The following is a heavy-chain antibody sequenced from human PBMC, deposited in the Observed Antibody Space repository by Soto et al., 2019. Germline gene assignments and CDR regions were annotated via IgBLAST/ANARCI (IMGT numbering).Heavy chain of an antibody. Sequence: QVQLVESGGGVVQPGRSLRLSCAASGFTFSSYAMHWVRQAPGKGLEWVAVLSYDGSNKYYADSVKGRFTISRDNSKNTLYLQMNSLRAEDTAVYYCARDNSAYSSGWHNRPFDYWGQGTLVTVSS. CDR1: GFTFSSYA. CDR3: ARDNSAYSSGWHNRPFDY. D-gene: IGHD6-19*01. CDR2: LSYDGSNK. V-gene: IGHV3-30-3*01. J-gene: IGHJ4*02.